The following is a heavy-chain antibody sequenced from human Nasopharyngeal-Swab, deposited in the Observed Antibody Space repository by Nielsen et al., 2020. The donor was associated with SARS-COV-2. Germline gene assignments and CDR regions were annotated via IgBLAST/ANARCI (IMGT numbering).Heavy chain of an antibody. CDR1: GFTFSSYA. V-gene: IGHV3-23*01. D-gene: IGHD3-16*02. CDR2: ISGSGGST. Sequence: GESLKISCAASGFTFSSYAMTWVRQAPGKGLEWVSTISGSGGSTYYADSVKGRFTISRDNSKNTLYLQMNSLRAEDTAVYYCAKENTYRPEDHWGQGTLVTVSS. J-gene: IGHJ4*02. CDR3: AKENTYRPEDH.